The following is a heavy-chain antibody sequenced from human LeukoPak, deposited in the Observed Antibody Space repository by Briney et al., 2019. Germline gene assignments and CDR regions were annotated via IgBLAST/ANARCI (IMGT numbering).Heavy chain of an antibody. CDR1: GYTFTSYD. D-gene: IGHD4-17*01. CDR3: ARDSWTPVTTRDYFDY. CDR2: MNPNSGNT. Sequence: ASVKVSCTASGYTFTSYDINWVRQATGQGLEWMGWMNPNSGNTGYAQKFQGRVTMTTDTSTSTAYMELRSLRSDDTAVYYCARDSWTPVTTRDYFDYWGQGTLVTVSS. V-gene: IGHV1-8*01. J-gene: IGHJ4*02.